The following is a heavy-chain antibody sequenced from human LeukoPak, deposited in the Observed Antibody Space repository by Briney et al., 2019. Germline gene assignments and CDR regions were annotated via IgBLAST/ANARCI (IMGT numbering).Heavy chain of an antibody. V-gene: IGHV4-34*01. CDR1: GGSFSGYY. Sequence: SETLSLTCAVYGGSFSGYYWSWIRQPPGKGLEWIGEINHSGSTNYNPSLKSRVTISVDTSKNQFSLKLSSVTAADTALYYCARVKHPAAHYYYGMDVWDQGTTVTVSS. CDR2: INHSGST. CDR3: ARVKHPAAHYYYGMDV. D-gene: IGHD6-25*01. J-gene: IGHJ6*02.